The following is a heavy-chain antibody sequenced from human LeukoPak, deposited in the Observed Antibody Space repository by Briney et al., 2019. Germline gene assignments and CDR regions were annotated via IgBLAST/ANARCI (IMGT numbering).Heavy chain of an antibody. J-gene: IGHJ3*02. CDR2: IYSGGTT. CDR3: ARDLIVGGNHDAFDI. V-gene: IGHV3-53*01. CDR1: GFTVSSSY. Sequence: GGSLRLSCAASGFTVSSSYMSWVRPAPGKGLEWVSVIYSGGTTYYADSVKGRFTISRDNSKNTLYLQMNSLRAEDTAVYYCARDLIVGGNHDAFDIWGQGTMVTVSS. D-gene: IGHD1-26*01.